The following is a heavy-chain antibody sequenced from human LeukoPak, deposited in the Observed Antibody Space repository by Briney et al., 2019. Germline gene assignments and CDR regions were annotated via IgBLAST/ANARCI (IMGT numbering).Heavy chain of an antibody. J-gene: IGHJ5*02. CDR1: GGSISSYY. CDR3: ARVGGGSHNNWFDP. CDR2: IYYSGST. Sequence: SETLSLTCTVSGGSISSYYRSWIRQPPGKGLEWIGYIYYSGSTNYNPSLKSRVTISVDTSKNQFSLKLSSVTAADTAVYYCARVGGGSHNNWFDPWGQGTLVTVSS. V-gene: IGHV4-59*01. D-gene: IGHD1-26*01.